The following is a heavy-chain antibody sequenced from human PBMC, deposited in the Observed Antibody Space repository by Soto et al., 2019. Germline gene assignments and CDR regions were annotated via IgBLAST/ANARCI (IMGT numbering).Heavy chain of an antibody. CDR1: GFTFSNAW. J-gene: IGHJ4*02. V-gene: IGHV3-15*07. CDR2: IKSKTDGGTT. D-gene: IGHD3-9*01. CDR3: TTLNYDILTGYYYYFDY. Sequence: PGGSLRLSCAASGFTFSNAWMNWVRQAPGKGLDWVGRIKSKTDGGTTDYAAPVKGRFTISTDDSKNTLYLQMNSLKTEDTAVYYCTTLNYDILTGYYYYFDYWGQGTLVPVAS.